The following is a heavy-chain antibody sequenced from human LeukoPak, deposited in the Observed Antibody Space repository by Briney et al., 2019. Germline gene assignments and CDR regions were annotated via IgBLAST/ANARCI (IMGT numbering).Heavy chain of an antibody. J-gene: IGHJ4*02. CDR3: ASQSRGWNPPADDY. CDR2: FDPEDGET. CDR1: GYTLTELS. Sequence: ASVNVSCKVSGYTLTELSMHWVRQAPGKGLEWMGGFDPEDGETIYAQKFQGRVTMTEDTSTDTAYMELSSLRSEDTAVYYCASQSRGWNPPADDYWGQGTLVTVSS. V-gene: IGHV1-24*01. D-gene: IGHD1-1*01.